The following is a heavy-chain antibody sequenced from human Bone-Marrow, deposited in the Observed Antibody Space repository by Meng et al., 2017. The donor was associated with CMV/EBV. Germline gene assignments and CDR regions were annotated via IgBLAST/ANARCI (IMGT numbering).Heavy chain of an antibody. J-gene: IGHJ3*02. Sequence: ASVKVSCKASGYTFTSYDINWVRQATGQGLEWMGWMNPNSGNTGYAQKFQGRVTMTRNTSISTAYMELSSLRSEDTAVYYCARGRVPRELLRNAFDIWGQGTTVTVSS. CDR1: GYTFTSYD. CDR3: ARGRVPRELLRNAFDI. CDR2: MNPNSGNT. D-gene: IGHD1-26*01. V-gene: IGHV1-8*01.